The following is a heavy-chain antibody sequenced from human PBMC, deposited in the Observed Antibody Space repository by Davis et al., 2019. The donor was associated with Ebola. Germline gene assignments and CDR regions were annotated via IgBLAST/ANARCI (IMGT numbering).Heavy chain of an antibody. CDR2: IVVGSGNT. D-gene: IGHD4-17*01. CDR3: AAGVGAMTTVTEFDY. J-gene: IGHJ4*02. Sequence: SVKVSCKASGFTFTSSAMQWVRQARGQRLEWIGWIVVGSGNTNYAQKFQERVTITRDMSTSPAYMELSSLRSEDTAGYYCAAGVGAMTTVTEFDYWGQGTLVTVSS. CDR1: GFTFTSSA. V-gene: IGHV1-58*02.